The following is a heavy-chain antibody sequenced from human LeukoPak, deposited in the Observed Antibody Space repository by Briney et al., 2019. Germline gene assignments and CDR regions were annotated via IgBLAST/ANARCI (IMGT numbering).Heavy chain of an antibody. J-gene: IGHJ3*01. D-gene: IGHD7-27*01. CDR1: VLSFRQHS. V-gene: IGHV3-48*01. CDR3: ARWDGSWGRNNLDL. CDR2: IDTSSSTM. Sequence: PGGSLRLSCAPSVLSFRQHSTIGARQAPGKGLEWISYIDTSSSTMYYADSVMGRFTISRDNGKESMYLQMNSMRGENAAVYYCARWDGSWGRNNLDLWGQGTMVTVSS.